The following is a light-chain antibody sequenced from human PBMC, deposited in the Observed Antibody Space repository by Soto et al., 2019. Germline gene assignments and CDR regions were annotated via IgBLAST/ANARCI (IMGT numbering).Light chain of an antibody. Sequence: QSALTQPRSVSGSPGQSVTLSCTGTSSNVGGYDFVSWYQQYPGKAPKLIIYDVTKRTSGVPDRFSGSKSGNSASLTISGLQAEDDADYYCSSYAGSYILGVFGGGTKLTVL. CDR2: DVT. V-gene: IGLV2-11*01. J-gene: IGLJ3*02. CDR3: SSYAGSYILGV. CDR1: SSNVGGYDF.